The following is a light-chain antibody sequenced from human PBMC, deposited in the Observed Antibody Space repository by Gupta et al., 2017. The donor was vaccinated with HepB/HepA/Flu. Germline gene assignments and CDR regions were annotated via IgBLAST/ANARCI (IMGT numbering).Light chain of an antibody. CDR1: QSVSSRR. CDR2: DTS. J-gene: IGKJ1*01. CDR3: QHEGSSLQT. Sequence: EIVLTQSPGTLSMSPGETATLSCRASQSVSSRRLAWYQQKSGQAPRLLIYDTSNRSTGTPHRFSGSGSGTEFTLTISRLEPEDFAVYYCQHEGSSLQTFGQGTKVEIK. V-gene: IGKV3-20*01.